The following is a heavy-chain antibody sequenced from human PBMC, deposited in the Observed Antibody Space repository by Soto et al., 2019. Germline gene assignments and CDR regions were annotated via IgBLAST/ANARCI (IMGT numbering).Heavy chain of an antibody. J-gene: IGHJ4*02. D-gene: IGHD3-22*01. Sequence: ASVKVSCKVSGYTLTELSMHWVRQAPGKGLEWMGGFDPEDGETIYAQKFQGRVTMTEDTSTDTAYMELSSLRSEDTAVYYCATDWKYYYDSSGFDYWGQGTLVTVSS. V-gene: IGHV1-24*01. CDR2: FDPEDGET. CDR3: ATDWKYYYDSSGFDY. CDR1: GYTLTELS.